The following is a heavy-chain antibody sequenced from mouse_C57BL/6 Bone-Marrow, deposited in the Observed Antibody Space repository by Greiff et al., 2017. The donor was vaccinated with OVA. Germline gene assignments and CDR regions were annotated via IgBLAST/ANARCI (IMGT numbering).Heavy chain of an antibody. CDR2: IDPSDSYT. V-gene: IGHV1-59*01. D-gene: IGHD1-1*01. CDR3: ARDDLIYYYGSSYGFAY. J-gene: IGHJ3*01. CDR1: GYTFTSYW. Sequence: QVQLQQPGAELVRPGTSVKLSCKASGYTFTSYWMHWVKQRPGQGLEWIGVIDPSDSYTNYNQKFKGKATLTVDTSSSTAYMQLSSLTSEVSAVYYCARDDLIYYYGSSYGFAYWGQGTLVTVSA.